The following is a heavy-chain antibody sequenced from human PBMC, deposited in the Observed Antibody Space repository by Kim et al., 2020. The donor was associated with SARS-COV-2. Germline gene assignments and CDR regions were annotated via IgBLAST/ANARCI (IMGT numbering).Heavy chain of an antibody. D-gene: IGHD3-3*01. CDR1: GGSISSYY. Sequence: SETLSLTCTVSGGSISSYYWSWIRQPPGKGLEWIGYIYYSGSTNYNPSLKSRVTISVDTSKNQFSLKLSSVTAADTAVYYCARVTYYDFWSGNENWFDPWGQGTLVTVSS. CDR3: ARVTYYDFWSGNENWFDP. CDR2: IYYSGST. J-gene: IGHJ5*02. V-gene: IGHV4-59*08.